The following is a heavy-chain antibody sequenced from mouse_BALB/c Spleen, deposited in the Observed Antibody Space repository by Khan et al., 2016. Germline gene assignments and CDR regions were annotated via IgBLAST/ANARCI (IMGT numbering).Heavy chain of an antibody. V-gene: IGHV9-3*02. D-gene: IGHD2-1*01. J-gene: IGHJ2*01. CDR3: ARYGTTDYFDY. CDR1: GYTFTNYG. CDR2: INTNTGEP. Sequence: QIQLVQSGPELKKPGETVKISCKASGYTFTNYGMNWVKQAPGKGLKWMGWINTNTGEPTYAEEFKGRFAFSLETSASPAYLQLNNLKKEDTATYCCARYGTTDYFDYWGQGTTLTVAS.